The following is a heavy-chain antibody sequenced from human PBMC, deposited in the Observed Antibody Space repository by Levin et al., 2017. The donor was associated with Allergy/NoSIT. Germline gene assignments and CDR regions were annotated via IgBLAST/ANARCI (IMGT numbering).Heavy chain of an antibody. Sequence: GGSLRLSCAASGFIFNNYAMHWVRQAPGKGLEWVAVIAHDGINKYYADSVKGRLTISRDDSKSTLYLQMDSLRDEDTAVYHCASHFSIIRGYGNYGMDVWGQGTTVTLS. CDR2: IAHDGINK. CDR3: ASHFSIIRGYGNYGMDV. V-gene: IGHV3-30-3*01. J-gene: IGHJ6*02. D-gene: IGHD3-10*01. CDR1: GFIFNNYA.